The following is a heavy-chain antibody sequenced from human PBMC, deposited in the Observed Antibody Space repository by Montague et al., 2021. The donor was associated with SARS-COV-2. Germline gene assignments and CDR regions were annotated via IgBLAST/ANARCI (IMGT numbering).Heavy chain of an antibody. CDR1: GFTFSSYA. CDR3: ARDQSGYSYGYAPYFDY. Sequence: SLSLSFSASGFTFSSYAMHWVRQAPGKGLEWVSSISSSSSYIYYADSVKGRFTISRDNAKNSLYLQMNSLRAEDTAVYYCARDQSGYSYGYAPYFDYWGQGTLVTVSS. D-gene: IGHD5-18*01. V-gene: IGHV3-21*01. J-gene: IGHJ4*02. CDR2: ISSSSSYI.